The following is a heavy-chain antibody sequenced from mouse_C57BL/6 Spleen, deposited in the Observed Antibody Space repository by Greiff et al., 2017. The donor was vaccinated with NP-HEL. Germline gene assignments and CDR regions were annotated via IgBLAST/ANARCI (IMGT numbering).Heavy chain of an antibody. J-gene: IGHJ3*01. Sequence: EVQGVESGGGLVKPGGSLKLSCAASGFTFSSYAMSWVRQTPEKRLEWVATISDGGSYTYYPDNVKGRFTISRDNAKNNLYLQMSHLKPEDTAMYYCAREDGSSRAWFAYWGQGTLVTVSA. CDR1: GFTFSSYA. V-gene: IGHV5-4*01. CDR3: AREDGSSRAWFAY. D-gene: IGHD1-1*01. CDR2: ISDGGSYT.